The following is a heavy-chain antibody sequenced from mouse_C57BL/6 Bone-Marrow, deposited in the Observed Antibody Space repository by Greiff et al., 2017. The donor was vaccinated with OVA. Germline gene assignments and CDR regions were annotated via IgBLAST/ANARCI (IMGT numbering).Heavy chain of an antibody. CDR2: ISSGSSTI. Sequence: EVMLVESGGGLVKPGGSLKLSCAASGFTFSDYGMHWVRQAPEKGLEWVAYISSGSSTIYYADTVKGRFTISRDNAKHTLFLQMTSLRSEDTAMYYCARRDGYYWTWFAYWGQGTLVTVSA. V-gene: IGHV5-17*01. CDR1: GFTFSDYG. J-gene: IGHJ3*01. D-gene: IGHD2-3*01. CDR3: ARRDGYYWTWFAY.